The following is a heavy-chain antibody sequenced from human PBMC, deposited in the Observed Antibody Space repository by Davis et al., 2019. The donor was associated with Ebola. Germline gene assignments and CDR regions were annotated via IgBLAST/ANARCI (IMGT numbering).Heavy chain of an antibody. V-gene: IGHV3-21*01. J-gene: IGHJ6*02. CDR3: ARSITFGGVIVNPGHYYYGMDV. CDR1: GFTFSSYS. Sequence: PGGSLRLSCAASGFTFSSYSMNWVRQAPGKGLEWVSSISSSSSYIYYADSVKGRFTISRDNAKNSLYLQMNSLRAEDTAVYYCARSITFGGVIVNPGHYYYGMDVWGQGTTVTVSS. D-gene: IGHD3-16*02. CDR2: ISSSSSYI.